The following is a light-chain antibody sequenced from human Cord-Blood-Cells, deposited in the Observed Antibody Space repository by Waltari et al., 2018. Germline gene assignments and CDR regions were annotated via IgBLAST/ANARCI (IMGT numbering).Light chain of an antibody. CDR1: SSNIGSNY. CDR3: AAWDDSLSGVV. V-gene: IGLV1-47*01. J-gene: IGLJ2*01. Sequence: QSVLTQPPSASGTPGQRVTISSSGSSSNIGSNYVYWYKQLPGTAPKLLICRNKQRPSGVPDRFSGSKSGTSASLAISGLRSEDEADYYCAAWDDSLSGVVFGGGTKLTVL. CDR2: RNK.